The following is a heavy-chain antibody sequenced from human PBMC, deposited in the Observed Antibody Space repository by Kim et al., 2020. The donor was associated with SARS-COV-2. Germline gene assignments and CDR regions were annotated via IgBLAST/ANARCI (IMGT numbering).Heavy chain of an antibody. V-gene: IGHV3-7*01. CDR2: IKQDGNQK. CDR1: GFTFSSYW. J-gene: IGHJ3*02. D-gene: IGHD1-26*01. Sequence: GGSLRLSCAASGFTFSSYWMTWVRQAPGKGLEWVANIKQDGNQKYNVDPVKGGFTISRDNAKNSLYRQMNSLRAEDTAGYYGRRDGDLYRRGKEALDIWG. CDR3: RRDGDLYRRGKEALDI.